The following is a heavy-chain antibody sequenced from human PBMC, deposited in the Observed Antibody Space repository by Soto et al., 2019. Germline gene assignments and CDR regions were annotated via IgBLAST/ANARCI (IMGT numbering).Heavy chain of an antibody. J-gene: IGHJ6*03. CDR2: INHSGST. Sequence: PSETLSLTCAVYGGSFSGYYWSWIRQPPGKGLEWIGEINHSGSTNYNPSLKSRVTISVDTSKNQFSLKLSSVTAADTAVYYCARGLGLSYYYYYYMDVWGKGTTVTVSS. CDR1: GGSFSGYY. V-gene: IGHV4-34*01. D-gene: IGHD7-27*01. CDR3: ARGLGLSYYYYYYMDV.